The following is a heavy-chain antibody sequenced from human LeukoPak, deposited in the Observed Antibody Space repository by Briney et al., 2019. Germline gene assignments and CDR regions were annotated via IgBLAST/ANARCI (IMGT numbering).Heavy chain of an antibody. D-gene: IGHD2-21*01. V-gene: IGHV3-30*02. Sequence: GGSLRLSCAASGFTFSSYSMHWVRQAPGKGLEWVAYIQYDGSNEQYADSVKGRFSISRDSSKNILYLQLNGLRTEDTALYYCAKDRLLNCRGDCYIFDYWGQGTLVTVSS. CDR2: IQYDGSNE. CDR1: GFTFSSYS. J-gene: IGHJ4*02. CDR3: AKDRLLNCRGDCYIFDY.